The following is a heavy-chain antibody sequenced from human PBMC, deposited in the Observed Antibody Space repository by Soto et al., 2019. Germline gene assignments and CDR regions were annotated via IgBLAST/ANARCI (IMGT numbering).Heavy chain of an antibody. CDR3: ARSYGSYAPGY. Sequence: ASVKVSCKASGYRFASFTIHWVRQAPGQSPEWLGWINAGNGNIKYSQRFQGRVTISRDTSAGTAYMELSSLTSEDTAVYYCARSYGSYAPGYWGQGTLVTVSS. D-gene: IGHD3-16*01. CDR2: INAGNGNI. J-gene: IGHJ4*02. CDR1: GYRFASFT. V-gene: IGHV1-3*01.